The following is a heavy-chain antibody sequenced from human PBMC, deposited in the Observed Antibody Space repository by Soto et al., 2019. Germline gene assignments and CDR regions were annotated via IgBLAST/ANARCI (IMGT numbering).Heavy chain of an antibody. J-gene: IGHJ6*02. CDR1: GFTFSNYA. CDR2: ISGGGDTS. Sequence: GGSLRLSCAVSGFTFSNYAISWVRQAPGKGLEWVSIISGGGDTSYYADSVKGRFTISRDNSKNTLYLQMNSLRAEDTAVYYCARDISDLRVYSSFPKYVWGQGTTVTV. CDR3: ARDISDLRVYSSFPKYV. D-gene: IGHD6-19*01. V-gene: IGHV3-23*01.